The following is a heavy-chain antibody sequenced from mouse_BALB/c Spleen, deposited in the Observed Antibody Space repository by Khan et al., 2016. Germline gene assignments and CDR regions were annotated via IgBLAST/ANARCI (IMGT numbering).Heavy chain of an antibody. Sequence: QIQLVQSGPELKKPGETVKISCKASGYTFTNYGMNWVKQAPGKGLKWMGWINTYTGELTYADDFKGRIAFSLQTSASTSFLQINNLTHEDTATYFCEFGGDYEWFASWGQGTLVTVSA. J-gene: IGHJ3*01. D-gene: IGHD1-1*01. CDR2: INTYTGEL. CDR3: EFGGDYEWFAS. CDR1: GYTFTNYG. V-gene: IGHV9-3-1*01.